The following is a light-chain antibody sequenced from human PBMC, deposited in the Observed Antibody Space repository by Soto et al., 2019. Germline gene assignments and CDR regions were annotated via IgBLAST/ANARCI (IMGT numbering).Light chain of an antibody. CDR1: QSVSSN. Sequence: EIVMTQSPATLSVSPGERATLSCRASQSVSSNLARYQQKPGQAPRLLIYGASTRATGIPARFSGSGSGTEFTLTISSLQSEDFAFYYCQQYNNWPPYTFGQGTKLEIK. J-gene: IGKJ2*01. CDR2: GAS. V-gene: IGKV3-15*01. CDR3: QQYNNWPPYT.